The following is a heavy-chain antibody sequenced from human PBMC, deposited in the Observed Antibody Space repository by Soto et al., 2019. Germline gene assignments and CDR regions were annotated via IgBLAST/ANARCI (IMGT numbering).Heavy chain of an antibody. CDR3: ARAGDIVTIQDDYYYYMDV. Sequence: ASVKVSCKASGYTFTSYGISWVRQAPGQGLEWMGWISAYNGNTNYAQKLQGRVTMTTDTSTSTAYMELRSLRSDDTAVYYCARAGDIVTIQDDYYYYMDVWGKGTTVTVSS. V-gene: IGHV1-18*01. D-gene: IGHD5-12*01. CDR1: GYTFTSYG. CDR2: ISAYNGNT. J-gene: IGHJ6*03.